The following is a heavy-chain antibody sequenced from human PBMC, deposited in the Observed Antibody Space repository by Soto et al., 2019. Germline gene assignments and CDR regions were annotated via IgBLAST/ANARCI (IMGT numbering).Heavy chain of an antibody. J-gene: IGHJ4*02. CDR1: GTSVSNYY. Sequence: SETLSLTCSVSGTSVSNYYWSWIRQPAGKGLEHIGRIYTSGSTSYNPSLKSRVTMSMDRSQTQIYLNLTSVTAADTAVYYCARGGIQLSYAFDYWGQGILVTVSS. CDR3: ARGGIQLSYAFDY. V-gene: IGHV4-4*07. D-gene: IGHD5-18*01. CDR2: IYTSGST.